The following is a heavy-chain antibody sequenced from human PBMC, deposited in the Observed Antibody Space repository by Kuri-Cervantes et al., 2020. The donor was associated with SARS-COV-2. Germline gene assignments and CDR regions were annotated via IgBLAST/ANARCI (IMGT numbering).Heavy chain of an antibody. J-gene: IGHJ4*02. CDR3: AKAIGGAIATGGVDY. CDR2: VKQDGSEK. Sequence: GGSLRLSCAASGFTFSSYWMSWVRQAPGKGLEWVANVKQDGSEKYYVDSVKGRFTISRDNSKNTLYLQMNSLRAEDTAVYYCAKAIGGAIATGGVDYWGQGTLVTVSS. D-gene: IGHD2-21*01. CDR1: GFTFSSYW. V-gene: IGHV3-7*03.